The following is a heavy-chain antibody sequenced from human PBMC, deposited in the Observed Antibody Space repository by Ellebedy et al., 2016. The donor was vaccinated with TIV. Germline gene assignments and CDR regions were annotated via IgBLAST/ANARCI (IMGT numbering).Heavy chain of an antibody. D-gene: IGHD1-26*01. V-gene: IGHV3-23*01. CDR1: GFTFSNYG. CDR3: AKGATGSYVVDY. J-gene: IGHJ4*02. Sequence: GESLKTSXAASGFTFSNYGMSWVRQAPGKGLEWVSAISGGGGSTYYADSVKGRFTVSRDNSKNTLSLQMNSLRAEDTAVYFCAKGATGSYVVDYWGQGTLVTVSS. CDR2: ISGGGGST.